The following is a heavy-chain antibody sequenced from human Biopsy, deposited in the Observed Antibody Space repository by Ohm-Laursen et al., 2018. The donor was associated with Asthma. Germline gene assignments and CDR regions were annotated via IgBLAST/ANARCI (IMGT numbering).Heavy chain of an antibody. CDR1: GGTFNTYV. J-gene: IGHJ4*02. CDR3: ARKAGSCISRTCYSLDF. D-gene: IGHD2-2*01. Sequence: VSSVKVSCKSLGGTFNTYVIGWGRQAPGQGPGWMGGINSVFGTTTYPQKFQDRVTITADDSTSTVYMELSSLRSEDTAVYYCARKAGSCISRTCYSLDFWGQGTLVTVSS. V-gene: IGHV1-69*01. CDR2: INSVFGTT.